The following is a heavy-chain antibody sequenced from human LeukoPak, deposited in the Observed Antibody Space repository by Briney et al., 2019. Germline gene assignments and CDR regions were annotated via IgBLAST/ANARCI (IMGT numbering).Heavy chain of an antibody. D-gene: IGHD5-18*01. CDR2: VYTGDSDV. CDR3: ARHQDGYTYGYDY. Sequence: GESLKISCKGSGYNIATYWIGWGRQKPGKGLEWMGIVYTGDSDVRYSPSFQGQVTISVDKSINTAYLQWTSLKASDTAKFYCARHQDGYTYGYDYWGQGTLVTVSS. V-gene: IGHV5-51*01. J-gene: IGHJ4*02. CDR1: GYNIATYW.